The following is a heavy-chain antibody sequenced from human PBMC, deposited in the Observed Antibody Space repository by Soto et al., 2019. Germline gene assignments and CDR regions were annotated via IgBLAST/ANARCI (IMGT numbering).Heavy chain of an antibody. J-gene: IGHJ6*02. Sequence: QVQLVQSGAEVKKPGASVKVSCKASGYTFTSYGISWVRQAPGQGLEWMGWISAYNGNTNYAQKLQGRVTMTTDTSTSTAYMELRSLISDDTAVYYCSRDTYLGYCSGGSCYSDYYYGMDVWGQGTTVTVSS. CDR2: ISAYNGNT. V-gene: IGHV1-18*01. CDR3: SRDTYLGYCSGGSCYSDYYYGMDV. D-gene: IGHD2-15*01. CDR1: GYTFTSYG.